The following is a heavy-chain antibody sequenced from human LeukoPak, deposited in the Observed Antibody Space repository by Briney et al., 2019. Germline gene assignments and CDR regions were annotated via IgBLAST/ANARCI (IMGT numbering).Heavy chain of an antibody. CDR2: INPSGGST. J-gene: IGHJ4*02. CDR1: GYTFTNYY. V-gene: IGHV1-46*01. CDR3: ATARGIVVVYFDY. Sequence: ASVKVSCKASGYTFTNYYIHWVRQAPGQGLECMGIINPSGGSTSYAQKFQGRVTMTRDMSTSTVYMELSSLRSEDTAVYYCATARGIVVVYFDYWGQGTLVTVSS. D-gene: IGHD3-22*01.